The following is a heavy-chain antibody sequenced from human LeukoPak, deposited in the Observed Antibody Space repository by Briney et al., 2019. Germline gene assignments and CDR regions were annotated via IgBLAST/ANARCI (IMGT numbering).Heavy chain of an antibody. Sequence: GGSLRLSCAASGFTFSSYGMSWVRQAPGKGLEWVSAISGSGGSTYYADSVKGRFTISRDNSKNTLYLQMNSLRAEDTAVYYCAKSPPSYYDILTGYTIDYWGQGTLVTVSS. J-gene: IGHJ4*02. CDR3: AKSPPSYYDILTGYTIDY. D-gene: IGHD3-9*01. V-gene: IGHV3-23*01. CDR1: GFTFSSYG. CDR2: ISGSGGST.